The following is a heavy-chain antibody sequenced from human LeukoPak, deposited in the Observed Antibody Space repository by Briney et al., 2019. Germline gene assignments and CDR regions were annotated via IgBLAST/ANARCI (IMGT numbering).Heavy chain of an antibody. CDR2: IYYSGST. D-gene: IGHD6-13*01. Sequence: PSDTLSLTCTVSGGSISSGGYYWSWIRQHPGKGLEWIGYIYYSGSTYYNPSLKSRVTISVDTSKNQFSLKLSSVTAADTAVYYCARSPKQQLVPDYWGQGTLVTVSS. CDR1: GGSISSGGYY. CDR3: ARSPKQQLVPDY. J-gene: IGHJ4*02. V-gene: IGHV4-31*03.